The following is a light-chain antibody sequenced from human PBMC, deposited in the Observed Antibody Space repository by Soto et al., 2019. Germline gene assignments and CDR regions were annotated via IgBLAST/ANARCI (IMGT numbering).Light chain of an antibody. Sequence: EFVFTQSPGTLSLSPGERATLSCRASQTVSNNYLAWCQQKPGQAPRLLIYGATNRATGIPSRFSGSGSGTDFTITISRLEPEDFAVYYCQQYGSSGTFGQGTKVDIK. V-gene: IGKV3-20*01. CDR3: QQYGSSGT. CDR1: QTVSNNY. J-gene: IGKJ1*01. CDR2: GAT.